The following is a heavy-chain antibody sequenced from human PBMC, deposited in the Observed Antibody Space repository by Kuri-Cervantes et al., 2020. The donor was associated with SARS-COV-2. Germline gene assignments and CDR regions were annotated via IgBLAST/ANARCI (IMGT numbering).Heavy chain of an antibody. Sequence: ASVKVSCKASGYTFTGYYMHWVRQAPGQGLEWMGWINPKSGGTNYAQKFQGRVTMTRDTSISTAYMELSRLRSDDTAVYYCARDLMTTVTTGAFDIWGQGTMVTVSS. CDR3: ARDLMTTVTTGAFDI. CDR1: GYTFTGYY. V-gene: IGHV1-2*02. CDR2: INPKSGGT. J-gene: IGHJ3*02. D-gene: IGHD4-17*01.